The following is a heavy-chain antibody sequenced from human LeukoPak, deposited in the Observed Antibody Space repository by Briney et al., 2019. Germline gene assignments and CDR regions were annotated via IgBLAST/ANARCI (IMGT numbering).Heavy chain of an antibody. CDR2: ISGSGGST. J-gene: IGHJ4*02. V-gene: IGHV3-23*01. D-gene: IGHD6-19*01. CDR1: GFPLSGYA. CDR3: AKGALAGTGDYFDY. Sequence: GGPLRPSCEPPGFPLSGYALTGARQPPGKGLDGSSTISGSGGSTYYADSVKGRFTISRDNSKNTLYLQMNSLRAEDTAVYYCAKGALAGTGDYFDYWGQGTLVTVSS.